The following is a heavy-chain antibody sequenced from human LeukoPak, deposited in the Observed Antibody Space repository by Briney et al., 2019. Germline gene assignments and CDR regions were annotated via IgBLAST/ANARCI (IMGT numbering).Heavy chain of an antibody. V-gene: IGHV3-64*01. Sequence: PGGSLRLSCVASGFIFSDYIMHWVRQAPGKGLEYVSAIRSDGSSTVYPNSVKGRFTISRDNSKSTLYLHLGSLRAEDTAVYYCTRRYGDHSGWAGYHDSWGQGTLVTVSS. J-gene: IGHJ4*02. D-gene: IGHD6-19*01. CDR2: IRSDGSST. CDR1: GFIFSDYI. CDR3: TRRYGDHSGWAGYHDS.